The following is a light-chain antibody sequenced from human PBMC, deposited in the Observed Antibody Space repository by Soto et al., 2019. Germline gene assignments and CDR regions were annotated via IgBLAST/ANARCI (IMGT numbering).Light chain of an antibody. CDR1: QRVRYNSNNKNY. CDR3: QQYYSTPIT. CDR2: WAS. Sequence: DIVMTQSPDSLAVSLGERATINCKSSQRVRYNSNNKNYLAWYQEKPGQPPKLLIYWASTREFGVPDRLSGSGSGTDFTLTISSLQAGDVAVYYCQQYYSTPITFGQGTRLEIK. V-gene: IGKV4-1*01. J-gene: IGKJ5*01.